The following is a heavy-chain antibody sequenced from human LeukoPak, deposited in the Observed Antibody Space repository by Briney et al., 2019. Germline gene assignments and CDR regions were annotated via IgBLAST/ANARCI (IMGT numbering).Heavy chain of an antibody. CDR2: TYYRSKWYN. CDR3: ARDTSCPYCGGDCFVFDY. V-gene: IGHV6-1*01. Sequence: SQTLSLTCAISGDSVSSNSAAWNWIRQSPSRGLEWLGRTYYRSKWYNDYAVSVKSRITINPGTSKNQFSLQLNSVTPEDTAVYYCARDTSCPYCGGDCFVFDYWGQGTLVTVSS. CDR1: GDSVSSNSAA. J-gene: IGHJ4*02. D-gene: IGHD2-21*02.